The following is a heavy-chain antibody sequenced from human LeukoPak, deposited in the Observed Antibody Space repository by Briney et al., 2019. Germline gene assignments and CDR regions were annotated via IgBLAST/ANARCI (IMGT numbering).Heavy chain of an antibody. CDR1: GFTCRSYW. Sequence: GGSLRLSCAASGFTCRSYWMSWVRQAPGKGLEWVANIKQDGNEKYYVDSVKGRFTISRDNAKNSLYLQMNSLRVEDTAVYYCARDSKTYGDWGQGTLVTVSS. J-gene: IGHJ4*02. V-gene: IGHV3-7*01. CDR3: ARDSKTYGD. D-gene: IGHD3-10*01. CDR2: IKQDGNEK.